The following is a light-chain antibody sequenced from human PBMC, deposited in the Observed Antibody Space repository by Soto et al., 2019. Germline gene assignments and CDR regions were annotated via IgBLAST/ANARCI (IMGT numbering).Light chain of an antibody. V-gene: IGLV2-14*01. CDR3: ISYTSSSTWV. Sequence: QSVLTQPASVSGSPGQSITISCTGTSSDVGGYNYVSWYQQHPGKAPKLMIYEVSNRPSGVSDRFSGSRSGNTASLTISGIQAEDDSDYYCISYTSSSTWVFGGGTKLTVL. J-gene: IGLJ3*02. CDR1: SSDVGGYNY. CDR2: EVS.